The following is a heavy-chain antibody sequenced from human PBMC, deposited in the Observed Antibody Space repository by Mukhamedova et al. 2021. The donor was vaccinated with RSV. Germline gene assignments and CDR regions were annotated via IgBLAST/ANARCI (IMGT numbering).Heavy chain of an antibody. J-gene: IGHJ6*02. Sequence: GKGLEWVSAISGSSGSTYYADSVKGRFTISRDNSKNTLYLQMNSLRAEDTAVYYCAKALGDGMDVWGQGTTVTVPS. CDR2: ISGSSGST. CDR3: AKALGDGMDV. D-gene: IGHD3-16*01. V-gene: IGHV3-23*01.